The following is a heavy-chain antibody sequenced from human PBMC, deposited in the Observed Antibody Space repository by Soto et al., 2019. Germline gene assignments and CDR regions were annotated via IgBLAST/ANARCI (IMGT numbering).Heavy chain of an antibody. J-gene: IGHJ4*02. D-gene: IGHD3-3*01. CDR3: ARDINDFWSGYLY. Sequence: VAALWYDGSNQNYAESVKGRFTISRDNSKSTVYLQMNSLKAEDTAVYYCARDINDFWSGYLYWGRGTLVTVSS. CDR2: LWYDGSNQ. V-gene: IGHV3-33*01.